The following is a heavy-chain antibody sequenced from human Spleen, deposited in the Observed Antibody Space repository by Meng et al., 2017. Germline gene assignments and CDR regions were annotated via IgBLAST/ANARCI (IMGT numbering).Heavy chain of an antibody. Sequence: GSLRLSCTVSGGSISSYYWSWIRQPPGKGLEWIGYIYYSGSTNYNPSLKSRVTISVDTSKNQFSLKLSSVTAADTAVYYCARDSFQLVRTSKYYYYGMDVWGQGTTVTVS. V-gene: IGHV4-59*01. CDR1: GGSISSYY. J-gene: IGHJ6*02. CDR2: IYYSGST. CDR3: ARDSFQLVRTSKYYYYGMDV. D-gene: IGHD6-13*01.